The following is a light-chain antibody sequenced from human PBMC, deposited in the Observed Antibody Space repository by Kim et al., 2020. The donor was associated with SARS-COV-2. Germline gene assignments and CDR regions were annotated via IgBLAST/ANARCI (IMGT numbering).Light chain of an antibody. CDR1: QGINNH. CDR3: QQYSTFPLT. J-gene: IGKJ4*01. Sequence: ASVGDRVTFTCLASQGINNHLAWFQQKSGKAPKCLIYVASTLQGGVPSRFSGSGFGTDFTLTISSLQPEDFATYSCQQYSTFPLTFGGGTKVDIK. CDR2: VAS. V-gene: IGKV1-16*01.